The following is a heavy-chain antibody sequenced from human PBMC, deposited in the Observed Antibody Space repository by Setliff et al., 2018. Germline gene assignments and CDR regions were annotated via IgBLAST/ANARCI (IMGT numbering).Heavy chain of an antibody. V-gene: IGHV3-21*01. CDR2: FSSRNDYI. CDR3: ARSPGWIPWFDS. CDR1: GFNFNLYN. J-gene: IGHJ5*01. Sequence: PGGSLRLSCAASGFNFNLYNMNWVRQAPGKGLEWVASFSSRNDYIYHADSVKGRFTISRDNAKTSLYLQMDSLRVGDTAVYFCARSPGWIPWFDSWGQGTLVTVSS. D-gene: IGHD5-18*01.